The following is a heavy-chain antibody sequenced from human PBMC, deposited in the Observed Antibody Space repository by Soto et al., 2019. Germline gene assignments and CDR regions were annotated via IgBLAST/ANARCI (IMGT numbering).Heavy chain of an antibody. V-gene: IGHV4-34*01. CDR3: ATRITVFGLLIPPFDP. Sequence: SETLSLTCAVDAGSANVYYWNWIRHPPGKGLEWIGEINHTGVTHYNPSLKSRVTMSVDTSKNQFSLRLSSVTAADTAIYYCATRITVFGLLIPPFDPWGQGTKVTVSS. CDR2: INHTGVT. CDR1: AGSANVYY. J-gene: IGHJ5*02. D-gene: IGHD3-3*01.